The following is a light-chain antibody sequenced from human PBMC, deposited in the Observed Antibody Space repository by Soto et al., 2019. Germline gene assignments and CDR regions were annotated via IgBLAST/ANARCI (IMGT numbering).Light chain of an antibody. V-gene: IGLV2-14*01. CDR1: SSDDGGYNY. CDR3: SSYTSSSTLEV. CDR2: EVS. J-gene: IGLJ3*02. Sequence: QSVLTQPASVSGSPGQSITISCTGTSSDDGGYNYVSWYQQHPGKAPKLMIYEVSNRPSGVSNRFSGSKSGNMASLTISGLQAEDEADYYCSSYTSSSTLEVFGGGTQLTVL.